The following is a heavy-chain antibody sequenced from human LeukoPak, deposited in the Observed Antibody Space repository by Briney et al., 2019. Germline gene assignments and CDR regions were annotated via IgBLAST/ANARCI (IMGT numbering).Heavy chain of an antibody. CDR2: INGDGSTL. J-gene: IGHJ4*02. V-gene: IGHV3-74*01. CDR3: VRDFGESSGYYFDY. Sequence: QPGGSLRRSCAASGFIFSRYWMHWVRQAPGKGLVWVSRINGDGSTLSYADSVKGRFTISRDNAKNTLYLQMNSLRAEDTAVYYCVRDFGESSGYYFDYWGQGTLVTVSS. D-gene: IGHD3-22*01. CDR1: GFIFSRYW.